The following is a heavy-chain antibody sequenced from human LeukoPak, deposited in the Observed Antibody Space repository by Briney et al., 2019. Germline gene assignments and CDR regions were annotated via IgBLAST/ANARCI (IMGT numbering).Heavy chain of an antibody. D-gene: IGHD2-2*01. Sequence: GESLKISCKGSGYSFTSYWIGWVRQMPGKGLEWMGIIYPGDSDTRYSSSFQGQVTIPADKSISTAYLQWSSLKASDTAMYYCARHTAVPAAIDAFDIWGQGTMVTVSS. CDR1: GYSFTSYW. CDR3: ARHTAVPAAIDAFDI. V-gene: IGHV5-51*01. J-gene: IGHJ3*02. CDR2: IYPGDSDT.